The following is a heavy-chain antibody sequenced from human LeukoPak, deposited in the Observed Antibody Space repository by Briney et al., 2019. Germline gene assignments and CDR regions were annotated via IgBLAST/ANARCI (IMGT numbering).Heavy chain of an antibody. CDR2: FHRGRI. CDR3: ARAPSSYESGNGYPNLGWLDP. J-gene: IGHJ5*02. V-gene: IGHV4-38-2*02. CDR1: GYPIGLDYY. D-gene: IGHD5-24*01. Sequence: PSETLSLTCKVSGYPIGLDYYWVWIRQAPGRGLQWIGGFHRGRIQYNSALKSRATISIDSSKNQFSLRMWPVTAADTAFYFCARAPSSYESGNGYPNLGWLDPWGQGALVTVSS.